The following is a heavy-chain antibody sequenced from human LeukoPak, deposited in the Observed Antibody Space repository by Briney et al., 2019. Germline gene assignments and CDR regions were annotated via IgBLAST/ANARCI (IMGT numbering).Heavy chain of an antibody. D-gene: IGHD6-19*01. V-gene: IGHV3-73*01. CDR2: IRSKANSYAT. CDR1: GFTFSGSA. Sequence: GGSLKLSCAASGFTFSGSAMHWVRQASGKGLEWVGRIRSKANSYATAYAASVKGRFTISRDDSKNTTYLQMNSLKTEDTAVYYCTSYHSGWYNDAFDIWGQGTMVTVSS. J-gene: IGHJ3*02. CDR3: TSYHSGWYNDAFDI.